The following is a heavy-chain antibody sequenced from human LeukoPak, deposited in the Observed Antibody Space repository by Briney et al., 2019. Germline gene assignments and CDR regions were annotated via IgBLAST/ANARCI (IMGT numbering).Heavy chain of an antibody. J-gene: IGHJ4*02. V-gene: IGHV7-4-1*02. CDR1: GYTFTSYA. D-gene: IGHD6-19*01. CDR2: INTNTGNP. Sequence: GASVKVSCKASGYTFTSYAMNWVRQAPGQGLEWMGWINTNTGNPTYAQGFTGRFVFSLDTSVSTAYLQISSLKAEDTAVYYCARTESGSGWYGFDYWGQGTLVTVSS. CDR3: ARTESGSGWYGFDY.